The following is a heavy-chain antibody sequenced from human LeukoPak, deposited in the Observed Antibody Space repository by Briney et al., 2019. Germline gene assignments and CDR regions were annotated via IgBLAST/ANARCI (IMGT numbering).Heavy chain of an antibody. D-gene: IGHD3-10*01. V-gene: IGHV4-34*01. J-gene: IGHJ3*02. Sequence: PSETLSLTCAVYGGSFSGYYWSWIRQPPGKGLEWIGAINHSGSLNYNPSLKSRVTISIDTSKNQFSLKLSPVTAADTAVYYCARDLSDYYGSGSYRPIDAFDIWGQGTMVTVSS. CDR1: GGSFSGYY. CDR2: INHSGSL. CDR3: ARDLSDYYGSGSYRPIDAFDI.